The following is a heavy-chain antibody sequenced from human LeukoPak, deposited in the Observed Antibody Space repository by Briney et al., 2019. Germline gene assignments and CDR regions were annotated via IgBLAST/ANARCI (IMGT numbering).Heavy chain of an antibody. V-gene: IGHV4-59*08. CDR2: IYYSGST. J-gene: IGHJ2*01. D-gene: IGHD3-10*01. Sequence: SETLSLTCTVSGGSISSYYWSWIRHPPGKGLEWIGYIYYSGSTNYNPSLKSQVAISVDTSKNQFSLKLSSVTAADTAVYYCARRGYMVRGEGRHWYFDLWGRGTLVTVSS. CDR1: GGSISSYY. CDR3: ARRGYMVRGEGRHWYFDL.